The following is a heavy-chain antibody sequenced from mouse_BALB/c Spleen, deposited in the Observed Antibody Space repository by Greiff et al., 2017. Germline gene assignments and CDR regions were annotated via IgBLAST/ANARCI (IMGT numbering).Heavy chain of an antibody. D-gene: IGHD3-2*01. CDR2: ISSGGSYT. V-gene: IGHV5-6*01. CDR1: GFTFSSYG. CDR3: ARPLDSSGYGFAY. J-gene: IGHJ3*01. Sequence: VQLKESGGDLVKPGGSLKLSCAASGFTFSSYGMSWVRQTPDKRLEWVATISSGGSYTYYPDSVKGRFTISRDNAKNTLYLQMSSLKSEDTAMYYCARPLDSSGYGFAYWGQGTLVTVSA.